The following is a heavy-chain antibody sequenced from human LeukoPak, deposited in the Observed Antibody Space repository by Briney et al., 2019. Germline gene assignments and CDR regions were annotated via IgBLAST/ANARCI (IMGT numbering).Heavy chain of an antibody. D-gene: IGHD1-26*01. CDR1: GFTFSDYY. CDR2: ISSSGSTI. V-gene: IGHV3-11*04. CDR3: AREDTRYNGNYYP. Sequence: PGGSLRLSCAASGFTFSDYYMSWIRQAPGKGLEWVSYISSSGSTIYYADSVKGRFTISRDNAKNSLYLQMNSPRVEDTALYYCAREDTRYNGNYYPWGQGTLVTVSS. J-gene: IGHJ5*02.